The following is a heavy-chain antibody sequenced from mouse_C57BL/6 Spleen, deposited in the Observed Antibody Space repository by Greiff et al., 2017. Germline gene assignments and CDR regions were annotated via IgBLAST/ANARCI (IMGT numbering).Heavy chain of an antibody. CDR3: TTAYYSNYLDY. J-gene: IGHJ2*01. CDR2: IDPENGDT. V-gene: IGHV14-4*01. D-gene: IGHD2-5*01. Sequence: VQLKQSGAELVRPGASVKLSCTASGFNIKDDYMHWMKQRPEQGLEWIGWIDPENGDTEYASKFQGKDTITADTSSNTAYLQLSSLTSDDAAVXYCTTAYYSNYLDYWGQGTTLTVSS. CDR1: GFNIKDDY.